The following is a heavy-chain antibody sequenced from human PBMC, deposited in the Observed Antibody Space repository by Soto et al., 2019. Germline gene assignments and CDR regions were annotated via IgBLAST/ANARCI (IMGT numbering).Heavy chain of an antibody. CDR3: ACKPKYYYGSGSYYPDTQKYYYYMDV. V-gene: IGHV4-59*08. D-gene: IGHD3-10*01. Sequence: PSETLSLTCTFSGFSISSYYWSWIRQPPGKGLEWIGYIYYSGSTNYNPSLKSRVTISVDTSKNQFSLKLSSVTAADTAVYYCACKPKYYYGSGSYYPDTQKYYYYMDVWGKGTTVTVSS. CDR2: IYYSGST. J-gene: IGHJ6*03. CDR1: GFSISSYY.